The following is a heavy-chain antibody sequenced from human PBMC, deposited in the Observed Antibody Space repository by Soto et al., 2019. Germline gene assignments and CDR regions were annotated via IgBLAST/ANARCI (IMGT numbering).Heavy chain of an antibody. Sequence: SETLSLTCAVYGGSFSGYYWGWIRQPPGKGLEWIGEINHSGSTNYNPSLKSRVTISVDTSKNHFSLKLSSVTAADTAVYYCARVAALEWLFLYYYYGMDVWGQGTTVT. V-gene: IGHV4-34*01. J-gene: IGHJ6*02. CDR1: GGSFSGYY. D-gene: IGHD3-3*01. CDR2: INHSGST. CDR3: ARVAALEWLFLYYYYGMDV.